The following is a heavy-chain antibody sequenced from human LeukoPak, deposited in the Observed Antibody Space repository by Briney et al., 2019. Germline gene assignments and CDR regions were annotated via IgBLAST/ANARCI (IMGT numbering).Heavy chain of an antibody. CDR2: ISYDGSNK. J-gene: IGHJ4*02. D-gene: IGHD3-3*01. V-gene: IGHV3-30-3*01. CDR1: GFTFSSYA. Sequence: QPGRSLRLSCAASGFTFSSYAMHWVRQAPGKGLEWVAVISYDGSNKYYADSVKGRSTISRDNSKNTLYLQMNSLRAEDTAVYYCARPYGLMEYYDFWSGYGLWGQGTLVTVSS. CDR3: ARPYGLMEYYDFWSGYGL.